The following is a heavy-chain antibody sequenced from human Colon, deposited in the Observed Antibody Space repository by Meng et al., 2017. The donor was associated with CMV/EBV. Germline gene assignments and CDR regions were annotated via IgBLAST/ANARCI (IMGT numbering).Heavy chain of an antibody. D-gene: IGHD3-16*01. Sequence: SETLSLTCSVSGDSMGNYYWTWIRQTPGKGLEWIGYIHHSGNSNYNPSRKSRVTMSIDTSNNQFSLKLSSVTAADTAVYYCARDRSIMITSGATHGMDVWGQGTTVTVSS. CDR2: IHHSGNS. CDR3: ARDRSIMITSGATHGMDV. V-gene: IGHV4-59*01. CDR1: GDSMGNYY. J-gene: IGHJ6*02.